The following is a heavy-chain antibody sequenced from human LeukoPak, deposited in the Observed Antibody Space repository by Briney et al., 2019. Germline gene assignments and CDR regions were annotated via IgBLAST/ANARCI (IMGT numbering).Heavy chain of an antibody. CDR2: FHPEDGGT. J-gene: IGHJ6*02. Sequence: ASVKVSCKHSGYTLTELSIQWVRQAPGKGLEWMGGFHPEDGGTIYAQKFQGRVTLTEDTSTDPAYMELSSLRSEDTAVYYCARGYDGMDVWGQGTTVTVSS. CDR3: ARGYDGMDV. V-gene: IGHV1-24*01. D-gene: IGHD6-13*01. CDR1: GYTLTELS.